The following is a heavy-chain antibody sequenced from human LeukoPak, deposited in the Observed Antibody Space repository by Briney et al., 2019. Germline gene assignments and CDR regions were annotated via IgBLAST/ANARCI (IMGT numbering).Heavy chain of an antibody. CDR1: GYTFTGYY. J-gene: IGHJ5*02. CDR2: INPNSGGT. Sequence: ASVKVSCKASGYTFTGYYMHWVRQAPGQGLEWMGWINPNSGGTNYAQKFQGRVTMTRGTSISTAYMELSRLRSDDTAVYYCARVRAVAGPVKPWGQGTLVTVSS. CDR3: ARVRAVAGPVKP. V-gene: IGHV1-2*02. D-gene: IGHD6-19*01.